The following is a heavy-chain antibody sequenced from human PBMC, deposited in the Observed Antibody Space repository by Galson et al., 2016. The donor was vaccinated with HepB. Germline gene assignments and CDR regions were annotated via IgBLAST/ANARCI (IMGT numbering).Heavy chain of an antibody. D-gene: IGHD6-19*01. CDR2: ISSHGGKK. CDR3: ARAAFGYNNGWPPWYDY. V-gene: IGHV3-30*04. J-gene: IGHJ4*02. CDR1: GFTFSDFD. Sequence: SLRLPCAASGFTFSDFDMHWVRQAPGEGVEGVAIISSHGGKKDYADSMKGRFTISRDNSKNTLYMEMDSLRIDDPAVYYCARAAFGYNNGWPPWYDYWGQGALVSDSS.